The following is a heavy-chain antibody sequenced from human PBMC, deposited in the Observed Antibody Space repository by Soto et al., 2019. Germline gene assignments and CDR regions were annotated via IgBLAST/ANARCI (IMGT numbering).Heavy chain of an antibody. Sequence: QVQLVQSGAEVKKPGSSVKVSCKASGGTFSSYAISWVRQAPGQGLEWMGGIIPIFGTANYAQKFQRRVTITADESTSTAYMELSSLRSEDTAVYYCARRRYYYDSSGYYYSYYYGMDVWGQGTTVTLSS. V-gene: IGHV1-69*01. D-gene: IGHD3-22*01. CDR2: IIPIFGTA. J-gene: IGHJ6*02. CDR1: GGTFSSYA. CDR3: ARRRYYYDSSGYYYSYYYGMDV.